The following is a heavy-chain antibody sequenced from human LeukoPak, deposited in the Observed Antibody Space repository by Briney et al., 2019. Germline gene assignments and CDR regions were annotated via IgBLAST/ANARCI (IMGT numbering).Heavy chain of an antibody. CDR3: ARGNIYYYDSSGYYYRWFDP. D-gene: IGHD3-22*01. CDR1: GGSFSGYY. J-gene: IGHJ5*02. Sequence: PSESLSLTCAVYGGSFSGYYWSWIRQPPGKGLEWIGEINHSGSTNYNPSLKSRVTISVDASKNQFSLKLSSVTAADTAVYYCARGNIYYYDSSGYYYRWFDPWGQGTLVTVSS. CDR2: INHSGST. V-gene: IGHV4-34*01.